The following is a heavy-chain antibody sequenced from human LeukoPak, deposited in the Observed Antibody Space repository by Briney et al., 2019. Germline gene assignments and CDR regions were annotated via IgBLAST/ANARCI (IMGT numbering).Heavy chain of an antibody. J-gene: IGHJ6*02. CDR3: ARVRAVTTSDYYYYGMDV. CDR2: IYHSGST. V-gene: IGHV4-4*02. CDR1: GGSISSSNW. D-gene: IGHD4-17*01. Sequence: PSENLSLTCAVSGGSISSSNWWSWVRQPPGKGLEWIGEIYHSGSTNYNPSLKSRVTISVDKSKNQFSLKLSSVTAADTAVYYCARVRAVTTSDYYYYGMDVWGQGTTVTVSS.